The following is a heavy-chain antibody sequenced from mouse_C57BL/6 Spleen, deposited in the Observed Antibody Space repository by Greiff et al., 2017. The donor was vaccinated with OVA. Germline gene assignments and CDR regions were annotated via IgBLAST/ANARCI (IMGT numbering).Heavy chain of an antibody. CDR2: IDPANGNT. D-gene: IGHD2-2*01. CDR1: GFNIKNTY. Sequence: VQLQQSVAELVRPGASVKLSCTASGFNIKNTYMPWVKQRPEQGLEWIGRIDPANGNTKYAPKFQGKATITADTSSNTAYLQLSSLTSEDTAIYYCARSGYGSWFAYWGQGTLVTVSA. CDR3: ARSGYGSWFAY. V-gene: IGHV14-3*01. J-gene: IGHJ3*01.